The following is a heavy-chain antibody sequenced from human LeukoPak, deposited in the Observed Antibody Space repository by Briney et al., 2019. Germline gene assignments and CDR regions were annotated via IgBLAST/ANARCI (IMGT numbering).Heavy chain of an antibody. CDR2: ISSTSTYI. CDR1: GFTFSSYS. V-gene: IGHV3-21*01. Sequence: GGSLRLSCAASGFTFSSYSINWVRQAPGKGLEWVSSISSTSTYIYYADPVKGRFTISRGNARNSVSLQMNSLRAEDTAVYYCTRDQRAARPNLDYWGQGTLVTVSS. D-gene: IGHD6-6*01. J-gene: IGHJ4*02. CDR3: TRDQRAARPNLDY.